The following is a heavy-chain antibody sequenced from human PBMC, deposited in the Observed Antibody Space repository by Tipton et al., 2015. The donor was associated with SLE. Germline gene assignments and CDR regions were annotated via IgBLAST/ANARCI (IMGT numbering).Heavy chain of an antibody. CDR3: AKGGPGGYYFDS. Sequence: SLRLSCAASGFTFSTYSMNWVRQAPGKGLEWVSEIYGAARTHYVTSAMGRFIISRDDSKNTVYLQMNSLRAEDTAVYYCAKGGPGGYYFDSWGQGILVTVSS. V-gene: IGHV3-23*03. CDR2: IYGAART. J-gene: IGHJ4*02. D-gene: IGHD3-16*01. CDR1: GFTFSTYS.